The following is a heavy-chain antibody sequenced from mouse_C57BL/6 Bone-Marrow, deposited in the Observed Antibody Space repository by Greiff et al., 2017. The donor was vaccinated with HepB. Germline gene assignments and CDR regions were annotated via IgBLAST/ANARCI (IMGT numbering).Heavy chain of an antibody. CDR2: IDPSDSYT. CDR3: ARWHYGSSYPAY. J-gene: IGHJ3*01. D-gene: IGHD1-1*01. CDR1: GYTFTSYW. Sequence: QVQLQQPGAELVMPGASVKLSCKASGYTFTSYWMHWVKQRPGQGLEWIGEIDPSDSYTNYNQKFKGKSTLTVDKSSSTAYMQLSSLTSEDSAVYYCARWHYGSSYPAYWGQGTLVTVSA. V-gene: IGHV1-69*01.